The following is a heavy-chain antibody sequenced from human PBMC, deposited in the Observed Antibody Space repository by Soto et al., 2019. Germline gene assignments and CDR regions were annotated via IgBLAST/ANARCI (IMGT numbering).Heavy chain of an antibody. Sequence: FRGWVRHPPGKGLAWIVTIYFTGSTNYNPSLKSRVTMSVDTSKNQFALKLSSVTAADTAVYYCAGGAYCGGDCLDYWGQGTLVTVSA. D-gene: IGHD2-21*02. J-gene: IGHJ4*02. CDR1: F. CDR2: IYFTGST. V-gene: IGHV4-39*06. CDR3: AGGAYCGGDCLDY.